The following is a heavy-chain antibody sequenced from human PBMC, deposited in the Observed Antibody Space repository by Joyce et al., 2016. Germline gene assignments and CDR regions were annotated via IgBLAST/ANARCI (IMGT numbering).Heavy chain of an antibody. CDR2: FQREDGDT. CDR3: AISSVHGWGVWVS. J-gene: IGHJ5*02. D-gene: IGHD3-16*01. V-gene: IGHV1-24*01. CDR1: GKSLSYFI. Sequence: QVQFAQSGPAVKKPGASVKVSCKVSGKSLSYFIMHWVRHIPGKGLELLGGFQREDGDTMYADNLTGRVTMTEDTSTDTGYMELNSLTFEDTAVYYCAISSVHGWGVWVSWGQGTLVTVSS.